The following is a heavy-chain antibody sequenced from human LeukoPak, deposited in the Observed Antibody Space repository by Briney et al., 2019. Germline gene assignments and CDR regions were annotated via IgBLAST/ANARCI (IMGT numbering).Heavy chain of an antibody. V-gene: IGHV3-48*02. CDR1: GFTFSSYS. J-gene: IGHJ4*02. CDR3: ASNFFWSGQYFDY. Sequence: GVSLRLSCAASGFTFSSYSMNWVRQAPGKGLEWVSCISSSSSTIYYADSVKGRFTISRDNAKNSLYLQMNSLRDEDTAVYYCASNFFWSGQYFDYWGQGTLVTVSS. CDR2: ISSSSSTI. D-gene: IGHD3-3*01.